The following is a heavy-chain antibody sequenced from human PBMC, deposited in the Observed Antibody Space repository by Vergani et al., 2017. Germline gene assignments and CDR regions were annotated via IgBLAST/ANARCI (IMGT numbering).Heavy chain of an antibody. CDR3: ARHSTVEWLVKVEWIVP. V-gene: IGHV4-39*01. CDR2: IYYSGST. J-gene: IGHJ5*02. Sequence: QLQLQESGPGLVKPSATLSLTCSVSGSSIRSSNYYWGWIRQPPGKGLEWIASIYYSGSTYYNPSLKSRVTISVDTSKNQFSLKLSSVTAADTAVYFCARHSTVEWLVKVEWIVPWWQGRLVIVAS. D-gene: IGHD6-19*01. CDR1: GSSIRSSNYY.